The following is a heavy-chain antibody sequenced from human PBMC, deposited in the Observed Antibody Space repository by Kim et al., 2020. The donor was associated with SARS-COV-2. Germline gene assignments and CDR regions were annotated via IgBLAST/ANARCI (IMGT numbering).Heavy chain of an antibody. CDR2: IYTGDSDT. J-gene: IGHJ6*02. CDR3: ARDIVVVPAALPTGGTSYYYYGMDV. D-gene: IGHD2-2*02. Sequence: GESLKISCKGSGYSFTSYWIGWVRQMPGKGLEWMGTIYTGDSDTRYSTSFQGQVTIPADKSISTAYLQWSNLKASDTAMYYCARDIVVVPAALPTGGTSYYYYGMDVWGQGTTVTVSS. V-gene: IGHV5-51*01. CDR1: GYSFTSYW.